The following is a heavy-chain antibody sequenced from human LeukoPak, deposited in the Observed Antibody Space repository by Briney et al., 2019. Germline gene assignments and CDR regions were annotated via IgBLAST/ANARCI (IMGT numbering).Heavy chain of an antibody. D-gene: IGHD4-23*01. CDR2: INHSGST. CDR3: ARQATVVTFLYYYYYMDV. CDR1: GGSFSGYY. Sequence: KPSETLSLTCAVYGGSFSGYYWSWIRQPPGKGLEWIGEINHSGSTNYNPSLKSRVTISVDTSKNQFSLKLSSVTAADTAVYYCARQATVVTFLYYYYYMDVWGKGTTVTISS. V-gene: IGHV4-34*01. J-gene: IGHJ6*03.